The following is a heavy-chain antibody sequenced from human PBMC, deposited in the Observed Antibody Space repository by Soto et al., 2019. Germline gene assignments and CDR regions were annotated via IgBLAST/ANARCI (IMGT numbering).Heavy chain of an antibody. Sequence: GGSLRLSCAASGFTFDDYAMHWVRQAPGKGLEWVSGISWNSGSIGYADSVKGRFTISRDNAKNSLYLQMNSLRAEDTALYYCAKDMFGPVGATSFDYWGQGTLVTVSS. D-gene: IGHD1-26*01. J-gene: IGHJ4*02. CDR1: GFTFDDYA. CDR3: AKDMFGPVGATSFDY. CDR2: ISWNSGSI. V-gene: IGHV3-9*01.